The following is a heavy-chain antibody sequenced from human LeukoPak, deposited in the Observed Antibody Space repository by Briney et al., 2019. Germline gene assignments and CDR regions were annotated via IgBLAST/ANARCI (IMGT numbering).Heavy chain of an antibody. D-gene: IGHD3-3*01. Sequence: SETLSLTCTVSGGSISSYYWSWIRQPPGKGLEWIGYIYYSGSTNYNPSLKSRVTISVDTSKNQFSLKLSSVTAADTAVYYCARGGILGSYHYYMDVWGKGTTVTVSS. CDR1: GGSISSYY. J-gene: IGHJ6*03. CDR3: ARGGILGSYHYYMDV. V-gene: IGHV4-59*01. CDR2: IYYSGST.